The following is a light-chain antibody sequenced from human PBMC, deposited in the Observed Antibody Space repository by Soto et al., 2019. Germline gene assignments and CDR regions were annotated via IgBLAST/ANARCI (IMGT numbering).Light chain of an antibody. CDR3: QQYYSYLLT. CDR2: DAS. CDR1: QSISSW. V-gene: IGKV1-5*01. J-gene: IGKJ4*01. Sequence: DIQMTQSPSTLSASVGDRVTITCRASQSISSWLAWYQQKPGKAPKLLIYDASSLESGVPSRFSGSGSGTEFTLTISCLQSEDFATYYCQQYYSYLLTFGGGTKVEIK.